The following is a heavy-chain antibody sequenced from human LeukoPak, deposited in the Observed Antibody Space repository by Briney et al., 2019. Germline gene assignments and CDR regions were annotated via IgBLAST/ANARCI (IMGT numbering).Heavy chain of an antibody. V-gene: IGHV4-31*03. D-gene: IGHD2-15*01. CDR1: GDSISSGGYY. J-gene: IGHJ5*02. Sequence: PSETLSLTCTVSGDSISSGGYYWSWIRQNPGKGLEWIGYIYYSGTTYYNPSLKSRLTISVDTSKNQFSLKLSSVTAADTAVYYCARGKGVAKQYNWFDPWGQGTLVTVSS. CDR2: IYYSGTT. CDR3: ARGKGVAKQYNWFDP.